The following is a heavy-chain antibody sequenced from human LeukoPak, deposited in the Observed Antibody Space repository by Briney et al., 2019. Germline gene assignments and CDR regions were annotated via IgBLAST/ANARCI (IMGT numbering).Heavy chain of an antibody. CDR3: ARGPLIAAAGTW. CDR2: ISSTSTTI. V-gene: IGHV3-48*04. Sequence: PGGSLRLPCAASGFTFSTYNMNWVRQAPGKGLEWVSYISSTSTTIYHADSVKGRFTISRDNAKNSLFLQMNSLRAEDTAVYYCARGPLIAAAGTWWGQGTLVTVSS. J-gene: IGHJ4*02. CDR1: GFTFSTYN. D-gene: IGHD6-13*01.